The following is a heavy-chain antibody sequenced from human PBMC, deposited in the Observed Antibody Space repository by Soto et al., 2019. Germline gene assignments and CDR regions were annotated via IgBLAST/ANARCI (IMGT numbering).Heavy chain of an antibody. V-gene: IGHV3-7*01. CDR1: GFTFSSYL. CDR2: IKQDGSEK. Sequence: PGGSLRLSCAASGFTFSSYLMSWVRQAPGKGLEWVANIKQDGSEKYYVDSVKGRFTISRDNAKNSLYLQMNSLRAEDTAVYYCAREGNMITFGGVIVNSHYFDYWGQATLVTVSS. D-gene: IGHD3-16*02. J-gene: IGHJ4*02. CDR3: AREGNMITFGGVIVNSHYFDY.